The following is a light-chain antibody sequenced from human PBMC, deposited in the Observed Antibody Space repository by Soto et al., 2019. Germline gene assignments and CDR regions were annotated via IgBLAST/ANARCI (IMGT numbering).Light chain of an antibody. J-gene: IGLJ1*01. CDR3: CSYAGSSTFFYV. CDR1: SSDVGSYNL. CDR2: EGS. V-gene: IGLV2-23*03. Sequence: QSVLTHPASVSGSPGQSITISCTGTSSDVGSYNLVSWYQQHPGKAPKLMIYEGSKRPSGVPNRSSGSKSGNTASLTISGLQADDEADYYCCSYAGSSTFFYVLGTGTKVTVL.